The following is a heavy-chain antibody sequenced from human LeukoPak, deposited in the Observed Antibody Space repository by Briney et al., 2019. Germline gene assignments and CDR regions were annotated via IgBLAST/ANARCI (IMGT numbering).Heavy chain of an antibody. V-gene: IGHV1-2*02. CDR1: GYTFTCYY. Sequence: ASVKVSCKASGYTFTCYYLHWMRQAPGQGLEWMGWINVNSGDTNYAQKFQGRVTMTRDTSISTASMDLIRLTSDDTAVYYCVRVAVTGIAYFQYWGQGTLVTVPS. J-gene: IGHJ1*01. CDR2: INVNSGDT. CDR3: VRVAVTGIAYFQY. D-gene: IGHD6-19*01.